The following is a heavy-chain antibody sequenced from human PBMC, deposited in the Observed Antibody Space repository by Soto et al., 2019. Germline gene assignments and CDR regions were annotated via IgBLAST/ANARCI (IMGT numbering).Heavy chain of an antibody. J-gene: IGHJ3*02. Sequence: LRLSCAASGFTFSSYSMNWVRQAPGKGLEWVSSISSSSSYIYYADSVKGRFTISRDNAKNSLYLQMNSLRAEDTAVYYCARRSAYCGGDCYRGGAFDIWGQGTMVTVSS. CDR2: ISSSSSYI. CDR1: GFTFSSYS. CDR3: ARRSAYCGGDCYRGGAFDI. D-gene: IGHD2-21*02. V-gene: IGHV3-21*01.